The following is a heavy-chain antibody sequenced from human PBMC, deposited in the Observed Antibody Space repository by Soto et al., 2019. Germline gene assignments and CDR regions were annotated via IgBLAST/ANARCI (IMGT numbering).Heavy chain of an antibody. D-gene: IGHD1-26*01. Sequence: GGSLRLSCAASGFTFDDYAMHWVRQAPGKGLEWVSGISWNSGSIGYADSVKGRFTISRDNAKNSLYLQMNSLRAEDTALYYCAKDSGSYHSGDFQHWGQGTLVTVSS. CDR1: GFTFDDYA. J-gene: IGHJ1*01. CDR3: AKDSGSYHSGDFQH. V-gene: IGHV3-9*01. CDR2: ISWNSGSI.